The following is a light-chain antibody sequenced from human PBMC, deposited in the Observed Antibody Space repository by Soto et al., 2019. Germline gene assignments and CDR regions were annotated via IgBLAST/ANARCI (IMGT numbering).Light chain of an antibody. CDR2: DVN. V-gene: IGLV2-11*01. Sequence: QSALSQPRSMSGSPGQSVTISCAGTSSDVGAYDSVSWYQMHPDRAPHLIIYDVNERPSGVPDRFSGSKSGNTASLTISGLQAEDEADYYCCSYAGSDTFATFGGGTKLTVL. CDR1: SSDVGAYDS. J-gene: IGLJ2*01. CDR3: CSYAGSDTFAT.